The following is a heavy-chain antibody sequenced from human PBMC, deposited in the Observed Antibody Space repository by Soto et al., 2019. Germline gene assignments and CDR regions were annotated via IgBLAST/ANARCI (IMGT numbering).Heavy chain of an antibody. CDR1: GFTFGESY. V-gene: IGHV3-11*06. D-gene: IGHD2-15*01. J-gene: IGHJ5*02. CDR2: ISPGSRYP. CDR3: VRGGGGGLFDP. Sequence: GGSLRLSCAGSGFTFGESYMSWIRQAPGKGLEWLSYISPGSRYPAYADSVKGRFTISRDNAKRSLYLQMMSLTAEDTAIYYCVRGGGGGLFDPWGQGTMVTVS.